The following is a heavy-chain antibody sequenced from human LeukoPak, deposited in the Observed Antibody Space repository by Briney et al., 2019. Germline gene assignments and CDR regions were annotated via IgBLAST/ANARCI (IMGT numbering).Heavy chain of an antibody. CDR3: ARDSLTALDY. V-gene: IGHV1-69*05. D-gene: IGHD2-21*02. J-gene: IGHJ4*02. CDR2: IIPIFGTA. Sequence: SVKVSCKASGGTFSSYAISWVRQAPGQRLEWMGRIIPIFGTANYAQKLQVRVTITTDESTSTAYMELSSLRSEDTAVYYCARDSLTALDYWGQGTLVTVSS. CDR1: GGTFSSYA.